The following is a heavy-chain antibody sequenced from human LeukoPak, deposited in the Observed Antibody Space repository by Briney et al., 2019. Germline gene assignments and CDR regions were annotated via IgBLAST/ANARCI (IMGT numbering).Heavy chain of an antibody. V-gene: IGHV3-53*01. D-gene: IGHD6-19*01. J-gene: IGHJ4*02. Sequence: AGGSLRLSCAASGFTFSSYAMSWVRQAPGKGLEWVSVIYSGGSTYYADSVKGRFTISRDNSKNTLYLQMNSLRAEDTAVYYCARGAVAGRFDYWGQGTLVTVSS. CDR2: IYSGGST. CDR1: GFTFSSYA. CDR3: ARGAVAGRFDY.